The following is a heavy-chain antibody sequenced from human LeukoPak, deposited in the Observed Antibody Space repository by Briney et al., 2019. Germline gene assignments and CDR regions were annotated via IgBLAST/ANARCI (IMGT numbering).Heavy chain of an antibody. V-gene: IGHV3-15*05. D-gene: IGHD6-13*01. J-gene: IGHJ5*02. CDR1: GFTFSNAW. Sequence: SGGSLRLSCAASGFTFSNAWMSWVRQAPGKGLEWVGRIKSKTDGGTTDYAAPVKGRFTISRDNAKNTLYLQMNSLRAEDTAVYYCARESGIAAALDLWGQGTLVTVSS. CDR3: ARESGIAAALDL. CDR2: IKSKTDGGTT.